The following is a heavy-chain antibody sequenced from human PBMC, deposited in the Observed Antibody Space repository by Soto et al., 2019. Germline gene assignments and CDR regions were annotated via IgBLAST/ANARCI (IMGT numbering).Heavy chain of an antibody. V-gene: IGHV3-48*03. D-gene: IGHD6-13*01. CDR1: RFTFSTYE. J-gene: IGHJ6*02. Sequence: GGSLRLSCAASRFTFSTYEMNWVRQAPGKGLEWVSYISTSGSTVYYADSVKGRFTISRDNTRNSLYLQMNSLRAEDTAVYYCARDQGSSSIVYYYYYGMDVWGQGTTVTVSS. CDR2: ISTSGSTV. CDR3: ARDQGSSSIVYYYYYGMDV.